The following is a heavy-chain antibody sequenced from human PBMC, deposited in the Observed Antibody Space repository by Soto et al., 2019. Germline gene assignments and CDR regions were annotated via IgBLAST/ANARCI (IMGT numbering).Heavy chain of an antibody. Sequence: EVQLVESGGGLVQPGGSLRLSCAASGITVYNNYMSWVRQAPGKGLEWVSVIYSTGTTGYADSVKGRFTISRDDPNNTVNLQMHGLRVEDTAVYYCARDVGVWGRGTTVIVSS. CDR1: GITVYNNY. J-gene: IGHJ6*04. CDR2: IYSTGTT. CDR3: ARDVGV. V-gene: IGHV3-66*01.